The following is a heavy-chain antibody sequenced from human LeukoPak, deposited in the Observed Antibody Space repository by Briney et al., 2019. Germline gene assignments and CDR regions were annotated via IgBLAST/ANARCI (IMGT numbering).Heavy chain of an antibody. Sequence: PSQTLSLTCAVSGASISSGAYSWNWVRQSPGKGLEWIGYTFHSGSPNYNPSLESRVSILPDRSKNQFSLRLTSVTAADTAVYYCARVVYWFDPWGQGTLVTVSS. J-gene: IGHJ5*02. CDR1: GASISSGAYS. CDR3: ARVVYWFDP. CDR2: TFHSGSP. V-gene: IGHV4-30-2*06.